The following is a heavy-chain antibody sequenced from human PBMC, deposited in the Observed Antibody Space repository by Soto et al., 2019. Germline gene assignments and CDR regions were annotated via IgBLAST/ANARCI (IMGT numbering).Heavy chain of an antibody. J-gene: IGHJ5*02. Sequence: SETLSLTCTVSGGSISSYYWSWIRQPPGKGLEWIGYIYYSGSTNYNPSLKSRVTISVDTSKNQFSLRLSSVTAADTAVYFCARALGYYDRSGYYSNNWFDPWGQGTLVTVSS. D-gene: IGHD3-22*01. V-gene: IGHV4-59*01. CDR1: GGSISSYY. CDR2: IYYSGST. CDR3: ARALGYYDRSGYYSNNWFDP.